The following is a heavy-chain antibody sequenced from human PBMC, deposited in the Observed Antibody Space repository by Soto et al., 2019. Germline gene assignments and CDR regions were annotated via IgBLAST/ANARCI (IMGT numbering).Heavy chain of an antibody. Sequence: QVQLVQSGAEVKKPGSSVKVSRKASGGTFSSYAISWVRQAPGQGLEWMGGIIPIFGTANYAQKFQGRVTITADESTSTAYMELSSLRSEDTAVYYCASHEYYDILTGYYTGWFDPWGQGTLVTVSS. CDR2: IIPIFGTA. D-gene: IGHD3-9*01. J-gene: IGHJ5*02. CDR3: ASHEYYDILTGYYTGWFDP. V-gene: IGHV1-69*12. CDR1: GGTFSSYA.